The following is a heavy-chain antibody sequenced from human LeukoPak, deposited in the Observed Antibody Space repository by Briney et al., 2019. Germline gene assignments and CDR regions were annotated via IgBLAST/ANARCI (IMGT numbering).Heavy chain of an antibody. CDR1: GGSISSTNYY. Sequence: SETLSLTCTVSGGSISSTNYYWGWIRQPPGKGLEWIGSIYYSGSTYYNPSLKSRVTISVDTSRNQFSLKLSSVTAADTALYYCASDKGYSNNYFDYWGQGTLVTVSS. CDR3: ASDKGYSNNYFDY. CDR2: IYYSGST. V-gene: IGHV4-39*01. D-gene: IGHD6-13*01. J-gene: IGHJ4*01.